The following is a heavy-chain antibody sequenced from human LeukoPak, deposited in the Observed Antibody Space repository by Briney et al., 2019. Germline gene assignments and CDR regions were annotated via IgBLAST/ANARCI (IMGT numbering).Heavy chain of an antibody. J-gene: IGHJ4*02. CDR1: RFTISSHG. D-gene: IGHD3-10*01. CDR3: AKDRGQERLGSSY. CDR2: ISYDGSNK. V-gene: IGHV3-30*18. Sequence: GRSLRLSCAASRFTISSHGMHWVRQAPGKGLEWVAVISYDGSNKCYADSVKGRFTISRDNSKNTLYLQMNSLTADDAAVYYCAKDRGQERLGSSYWGQGTLVTVSS.